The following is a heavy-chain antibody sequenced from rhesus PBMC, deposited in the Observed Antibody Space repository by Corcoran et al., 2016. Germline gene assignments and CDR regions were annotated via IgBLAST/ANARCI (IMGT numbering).Heavy chain of an antibody. CDR2: FSGSSGST. Sequence: QVQLQESGPGLVKPSETLSLACAVSGGPLRGGSDWSWIRQPPGKGLEWIGYFSGSSGSTNYNPSLKNRVTISKDTSKNQFSLTLRSVTAADTAVYYCARRYTDSWNNRFDVWGPGVLVTVSS. V-gene: IGHV4-76*01. J-gene: IGHJ5-1*01. CDR3: ARRYTDSWNNRFDV. D-gene: IGHD6-25*01. CDR1: GGPLRGGSD.